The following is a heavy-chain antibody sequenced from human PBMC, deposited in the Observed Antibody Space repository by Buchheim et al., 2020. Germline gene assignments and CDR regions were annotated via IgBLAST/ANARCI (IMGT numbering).Heavy chain of an antibody. V-gene: IGHV3-33*08. J-gene: IGHJ4*02. CDR3: ARALSIAAPTLDY. CDR1: GFTFSSFG. D-gene: IGHD6-6*01. CDR2: IWYDGSNK. Sequence: QVQLVESGGGVVQPGRSLRLSCAASGFTFSSFGMHWVRQAPGKGLEWVAVIWYDGSNKYYADSVKGRFTISRDNSKNTLYLQMNSLRAEDTAVYYCARALSIAAPTLDYWGQGTL.